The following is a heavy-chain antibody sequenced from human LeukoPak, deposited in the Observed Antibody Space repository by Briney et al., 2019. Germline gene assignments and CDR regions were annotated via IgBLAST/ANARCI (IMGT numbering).Heavy chain of an antibody. Sequence: SETLPLTCTVSGGSISNYYWSWIRQPPGKGLEWIGYIYYSGSTNYNPSLRSRVTISVDTSKNQFSLKLSSVTAADTAVYYCARSHGSGSYYNLNDYWGQGTLVTVSS. CDR2: IYYSGST. CDR3: ARSHGSGSYYNLNDY. D-gene: IGHD3-10*01. V-gene: IGHV4-59*01. J-gene: IGHJ4*02. CDR1: GGSISNYY.